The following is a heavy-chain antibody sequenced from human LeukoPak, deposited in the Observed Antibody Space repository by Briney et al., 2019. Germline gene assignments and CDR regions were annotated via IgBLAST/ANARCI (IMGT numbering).Heavy chain of an antibody. CDR2: ISYDGSNK. Sequence: GGSLRLSCAASGFTFSRNAMNWVRQAPGKGLEWVAVISYDGSNKYYADSVKGRFTISRDNSKNTLYLQMNSLRAEDTAVYYCARGAFDIWGQGTMVTVSS. J-gene: IGHJ3*02. CDR1: GFTFSRNA. V-gene: IGHV3-30-3*01. CDR3: ARGAFDI.